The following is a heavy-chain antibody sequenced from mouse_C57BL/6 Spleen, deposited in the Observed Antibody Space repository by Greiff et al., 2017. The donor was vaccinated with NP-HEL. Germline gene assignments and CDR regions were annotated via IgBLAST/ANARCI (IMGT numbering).Heavy chain of an antibody. CDR1: GYTFTSYW. CDR3: ARSGTDYYAMDY. V-gene: IGHV1-69*01. D-gene: IGHD4-1*01. Sequence: QVQLQQPGAELVMPGASVKLSCKASGYTFTSYWMHWVKQRPGQGLEWIGEIVPSDSYTNYNQKFKGKSTLTVDKSSSTAYMQLSSLTSEDSAVYYCARSGTDYYAMDYWGQGTSVTVSS. J-gene: IGHJ4*01. CDR2: IVPSDSYT.